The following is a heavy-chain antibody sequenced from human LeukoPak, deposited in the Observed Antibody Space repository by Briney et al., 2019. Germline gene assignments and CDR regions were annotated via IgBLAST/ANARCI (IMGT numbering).Heavy chain of an antibody. CDR3: ARVRDELQLPYYFDY. D-gene: IGHD5-24*01. CDR2: IIPIFGTA. CDR1: GGTFSSYA. V-gene: IGHV1-69*05. J-gene: IGHJ4*02. Sequence: SVKVSCKASGGTFSSYAISWVRQAPGPGLEWMGGIIPIFGTANYAQKFQGRVTITTDESTSTAYMELSSLRSEDTAVYYCARVRDELQLPYYFDYWGQGTLVTVSS.